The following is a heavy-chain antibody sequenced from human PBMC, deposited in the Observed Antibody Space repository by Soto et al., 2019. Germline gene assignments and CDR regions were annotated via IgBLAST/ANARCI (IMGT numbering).Heavy chain of an antibody. Sequence: EVQLVESGGGLVQPGRSLRLSCATSGFTFDFFAMHWARQAPGKGLEWVSGISWNSGTIHYADSVKGRFTISRDNAKYSLYLQMNSLSTEDTALYYCAKVQYSGTFSGAMDVWGQGTTVTVSS. D-gene: IGHD1-26*01. J-gene: IGHJ6*02. V-gene: IGHV3-9*01. CDR3: AKVQYSGTFSGAMDV. CDR2: ISWNSGTI. CDR1: GFTFDFFA.